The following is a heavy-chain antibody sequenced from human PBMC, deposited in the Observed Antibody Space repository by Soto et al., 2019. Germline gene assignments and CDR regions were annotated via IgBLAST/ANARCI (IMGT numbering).Heavy chain of an antibody. CDR3: ARGVTMVRGVIFDY. CDR2: INHSGST. V-gene: IGHV4-34*01. Sequence: SETLALTCAVYGGSFSGYYWGWIRQPPGKGLEWIGEINHSGSTNYNPSLKSRVTISVDTSKNQFSLKLSSVTAADTAVYYCARGVTMVRGVIFDYWCQGTLVT. CDR1: GGSFSGYY. D-gene: IGHD3-10*01. J-gene: IGHJ4*02.